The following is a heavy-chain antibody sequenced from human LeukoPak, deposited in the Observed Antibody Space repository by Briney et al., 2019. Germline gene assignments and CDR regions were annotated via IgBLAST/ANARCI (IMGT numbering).Heavy chain of an antibody. J-gene: IGHJ4*02. D-gene: IGHD1-26*01. V-gene: IGHV3-30*04. CDR2: ISYDGSNK. CDR3: ARDSPTMWGGSFLWPNHFDY. Sequence: QPGGSLRLSRAAAGFTFSSYVMHWVRQAPGKGLEWVAIISYDGSNKYYADSVKGRFTISRDNSKNTLYLQMNSLRAEDTAVYYCARDSPTMWGGSFLWPNHFDYWGQGTLVTVSS. CDR1: GFTFSSYV.